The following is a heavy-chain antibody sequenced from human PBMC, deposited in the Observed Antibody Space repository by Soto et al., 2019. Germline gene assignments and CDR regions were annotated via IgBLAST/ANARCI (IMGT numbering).Heavy chain of an antibody. J-gene: IGHJ4*02. CDR2: IISTSDYM. CDR1: GFPFDSTT. CDR3: ARDLYQYDPYFDH. D-gene: IGHD3-16*01. Sequence: EVQLVESGGGLVKPGGSLRLSCAASGFPFDSTTMNWVCQAPGKGLEWVSSIISTSDYMAYADSVKGRFTISRDNAKNSLFLQMDSLRADDTAVYYCARDLYQYDPYFDHWGQGTLVTVSS. V-gene: IGHV3-21*02.